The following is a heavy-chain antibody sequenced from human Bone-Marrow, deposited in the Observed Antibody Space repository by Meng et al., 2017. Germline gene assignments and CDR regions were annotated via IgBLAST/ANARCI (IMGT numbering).Heavy chain of an antibody. D-gene: IGHD3-22*01. Sequence: GEALKISCAASGFTFSSYWMSRVRQARGEGLGRGDNIKQDGSEKYYVESVKGGFTISRDNAKNSLYLQMNSLRAEDTAVYYCARQNYDSSGYLYYYYYYGMDVWGQGTTVTVSS. CDR2: IKQDGSEK. V-gene: IGHV3-7*01. CDR3: ARQNYDSSGYLYYYYYYGMDV. CDR1: GFTFSSYW. J-gene: IGHJ6*02.